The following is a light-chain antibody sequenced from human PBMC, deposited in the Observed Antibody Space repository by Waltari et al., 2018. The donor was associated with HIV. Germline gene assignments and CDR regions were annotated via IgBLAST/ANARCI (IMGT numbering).Light chain of an antibody. CDR2: EVN. CDR1: SSDVGAYNY. J-gene: IGLJ3*02. Sequence: QSALTQPPSASGPHGPSVTISCTGISSDVGAYNYVSWYQQHPGKAPQLMIYEVNKRPSGVPDRFSGSKSGNTASLTVSGLQAEDEADYYCSSYVGSNRVFGGGTKLTVL. CDR3: SSYVGSNRV. V-gene: IGLV2-8*01.